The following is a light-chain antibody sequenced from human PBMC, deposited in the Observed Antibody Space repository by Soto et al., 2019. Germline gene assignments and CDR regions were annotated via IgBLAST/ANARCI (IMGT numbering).Light chain of an antibody. CDR1: QSVSSSF. V-gene: IGKV3-20*01. Sequence: EIVLTQSPGTLSLSPGERATLSFRASQSVSSSFLAWYQQKPGQAPRLLIYGASSRATGIPDRFSGSGSGRDCTLPISRLEPEDFAVYYCQQSGSSPRTFGQGTKVEIK. CDR2: GAS. J-gene: IGKJ1*01. CDR3: QQSGSSPRT.